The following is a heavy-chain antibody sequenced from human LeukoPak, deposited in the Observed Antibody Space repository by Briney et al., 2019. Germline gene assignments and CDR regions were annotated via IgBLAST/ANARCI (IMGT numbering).Heavy chain of an antibody. CDR3: AKDFRIGYSAHFDY. D-gene: IGHD2-21*01. CDR1: GFTLRSHA. V-gene: IGHV3-23*01. CDR2: IYENGGTT. Sequence: GGSLRLSCVGCGFTLRSHAMRWVRQAAEKGLEFVSGIYENGGTTYYADSVKGRFSISRDNSKNTLYLQMDSLRGEDTAVYYCAKDFRIGYSAHFDYWGQGALVTVSS. J-gene: IGHJ4*02.